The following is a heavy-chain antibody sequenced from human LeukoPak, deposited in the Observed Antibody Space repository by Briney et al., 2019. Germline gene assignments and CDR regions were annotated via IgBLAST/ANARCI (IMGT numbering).Heavy chain of an antibody. J-gene: IGHJ4*02. D-gene: IGHD2-15*01. CDR1: GFTFSDYY. Sequence: PGGPLRLSCAASGFTFSDYYMSWIRQAPGKGLEWVSYISSSSSYTNYADSVKGRFIISRDNAKNSLYLQMNSLRAEDTAVYYCARVSSDIVVVVAEYYFDYWGQGTLVTVSS. V-gene: IGHV3-11*06. CDR2: ISSSSSYT. CDR3: ARVSSDIVVVVAEYYFDY.